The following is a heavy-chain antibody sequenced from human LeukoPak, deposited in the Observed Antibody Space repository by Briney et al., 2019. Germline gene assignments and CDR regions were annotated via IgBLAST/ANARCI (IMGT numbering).Heavy chain of an antibody. CDR2: IWNDGSDK. CDR1: DSIFRHYG. V-gene: IGHV3-33*06. D-gene: IGHD1-26*01. CDR3: AKPTRGSGSFLIDF. Sequence: GGSLRLSCAASDSIFRHYGMHWARQAPGKGLEWVAVIWNDGSDKYYADSVKGRFTISRDNSKNTLYLQMNSLRAEDTAVYYCAKPTRGSGSFLIDFWGQGTLVTVSS. J-gene: IGHJ4*02.